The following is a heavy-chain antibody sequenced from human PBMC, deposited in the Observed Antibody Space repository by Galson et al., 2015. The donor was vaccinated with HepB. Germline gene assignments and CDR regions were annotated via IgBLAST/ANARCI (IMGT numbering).Heavy chain of an antibody. J-gene: IGHJ4*02. CDR1: GFNFSNYG. CDR3: GRSRGASGYHYDY. Sequence: SLRLSCAASGFNFSNYGMHWVRQAPGKGLEWVAVILYDGSNKYYVDSVKGRFTISRDNARNTVFLQMNSLRVEDTAVYFCGRSRGASGYHYDYWGQGTLVAVSS. V-gene: IGHV3-30*03. CDR2: ILYDGSNK. D-gene: IGHD3-22*01.